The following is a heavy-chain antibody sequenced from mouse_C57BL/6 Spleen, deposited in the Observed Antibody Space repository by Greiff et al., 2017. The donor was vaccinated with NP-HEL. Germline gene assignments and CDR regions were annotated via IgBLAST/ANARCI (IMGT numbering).Heavy chain of an antibody. J-gene: IGHJ4*01. Sequence: EVQLQQSGPELVKPGASVKISCKASGYSFTGYYMNWVKQSPEKSLEWIGEINTSTGGTTYNQKFTAKATLTVDKSSSTAYMQLTSLTSEDSAVYYCARLPYGYDEDYYAMDYWGQGTSVTVSS. V-gene: IGHV1-42*01. CDR1: GYSFTGYY. CDR3: ARLPYGYDEDYYAMDY. D-gene: IGHD2-2*01. CDR2: INTSTGGT.